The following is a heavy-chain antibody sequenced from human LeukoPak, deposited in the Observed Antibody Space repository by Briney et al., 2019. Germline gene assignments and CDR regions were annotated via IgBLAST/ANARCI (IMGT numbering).Heavy chain of an antibody. Sequence: ASVRVSCTASGYTFTSYGISWVREAPGQGVEWMGWISAYNGKTKYAQKLQGRVTMTKETSRSTAYMELRSLRSDDPAVYYCARVGRYYPPAYGMDVWGQGTTVTVSS. CDR1: GYTFTSYG. V-gene: IGHV1-18*01. J-gene: IGHJ6*02. CDR2: ISAYNGKT. D-gene: IGHD2/OR15-2a*01. CDR3: ARVGRYYPPAYGMDV.